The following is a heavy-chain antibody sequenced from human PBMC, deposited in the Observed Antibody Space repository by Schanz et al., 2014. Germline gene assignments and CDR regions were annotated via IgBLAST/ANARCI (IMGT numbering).Heavy chain of an antibody. Sequence: QVQLVQSGAEVKKPGASVKVSCKASGYTFTGYHMHWVRQAPGQGLEWMGRINPNSGDRNYAQKFQGRVTVTRDTSTTTVYMDLSSLISEDTAVYYCAFDRDDAYDIWGQGTTVTVSS. CDR1: GYTFTGYH. CDR2: INPNSGDR. D-gene: IGHD3-9*01. J-gene: IGHJ3*02. CDR3: AFDRDDAYDI. V-gene: IGHV1-2*06.